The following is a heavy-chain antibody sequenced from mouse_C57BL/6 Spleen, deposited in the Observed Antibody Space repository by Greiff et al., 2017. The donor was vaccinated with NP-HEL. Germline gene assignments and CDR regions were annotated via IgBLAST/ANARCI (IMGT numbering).Heavy chain of an antibody. D-gene: IGHD1-1*01. CDR2: ISSGSSTI. CDR3: ARITTVASY. CDR1: GFTFSDYG. V-gene: IGHV5-17*01. J-gene: IGHJ3*01. Sequence: EVHLVESGGGLVKPGGSLKLSCAASGFTFSDYGMHWVRQAPEKGLEWVAYISSGSSTIYYADTVKGRFTISRDNAKNTRFLEMTRLRSEDTAMYYCARITTVASYWGQGTLFTVSA.